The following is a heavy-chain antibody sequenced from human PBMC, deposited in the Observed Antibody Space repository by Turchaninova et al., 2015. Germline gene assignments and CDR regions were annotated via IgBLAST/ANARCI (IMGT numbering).Heavy chain of an antibody. CDR2: TFYRSKWQN. CDR3: ARSSGYFDY. D-gene: IGHD3-22*01. Sequence: QVQLQQSGPGLVKPSQTLSLTCAISGDSVSSNSAPWNRIRQSPSRGLEWLGRTFYRSKWQNVYTGSVKSRITINPDTSKNQFSLLLNSVTPQDTAVYYCARSSGYFDYWGQGTLVTVSS. V-gene: IGHV6-1*01. CDR1: GDSVSSNSAP. J-gene: IGHJ4*02.